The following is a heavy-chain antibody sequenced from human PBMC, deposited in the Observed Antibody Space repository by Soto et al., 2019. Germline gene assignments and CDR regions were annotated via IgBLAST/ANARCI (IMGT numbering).Heavy chain of an antibody. V-gene: IGHV3-30*14. CDR3: VKDRSLAVADIYYFDS. CDR1: GSSFPKYP. D-gene: IGHD6-19*01. J-gene: IGHJ4*02. Sequence: PGGSLRLSCAASGSSFPKYPMHWVRQTPDKGLEWVAVISHDGVTKNSADSVKGRFSISRDNSKSTLYLQMSSLRADDTAVYYCVKDRSLAVADIYYFDSWGQGTLVTVSS. CDR2: ISHDGVTK.